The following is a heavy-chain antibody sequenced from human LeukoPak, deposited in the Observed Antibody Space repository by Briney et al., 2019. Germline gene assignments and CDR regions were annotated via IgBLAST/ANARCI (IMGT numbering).Heavy chain of an antibody. CDR1: VYTLTELS. J-gene: IGHJ4*02. D-gene: IGHD1-7*01. CDR2: FDPEDGET. CDR3: ATSSVTYWNYYFDY. Sequence: GASVKVSCKVSVYTLTELSMHWVRQAPGKGLEWMGGFDPEDGETIYAQKFQGRVTMTEDTSTDTAYMELSSLRSEDTAVYYCATSSVTYWNYYFDYWGQGTLVTVSS. V-gene: IGHV1-24*01.